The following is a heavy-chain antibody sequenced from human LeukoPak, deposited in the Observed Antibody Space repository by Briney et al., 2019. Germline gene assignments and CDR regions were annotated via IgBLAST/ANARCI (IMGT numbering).Heavy chain of an antibody. Sequence: PSETLSLTCAVYGGSFSGYYWSWIRQPPGKGLEWIGEINHSGSTNYNPSLKSRVTISVDTSKNQFSLKLSSVTAADTAVYYCASHLITVVRGVIGYWGQGTLVTVSS. CDR1: GGSFSGYY. V-gene: IGHV4-34*01. D-gene: IGHD3-10*01. CDR3: ASHLITVVRGVIGY. J-gene: IGHJ4*02. CDR2: INHSGST.